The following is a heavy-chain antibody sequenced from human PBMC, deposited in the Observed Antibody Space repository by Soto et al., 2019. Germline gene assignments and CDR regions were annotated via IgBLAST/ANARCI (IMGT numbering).Heavy chain of an antibody. D-gene: IGHD1-7*01. V-gene: IGHV3-30-3*01. CDR2: ISYDGSNK. CDR1: GFTFSSYA. J-gene: IGHJ4*02. Sequence: QVQLVESGGGVVQPGRSLRLSCAASGFTFSSYAMHWFRQAPGKGLEWVAVISYDGSNKYYADSVKGRFTISRDNSKNTLYLQMNSLRAEDTAVYYCAREYGITGTNLDYWGQGTLVTVSS. CDR3: AREYGITGTNLDY.